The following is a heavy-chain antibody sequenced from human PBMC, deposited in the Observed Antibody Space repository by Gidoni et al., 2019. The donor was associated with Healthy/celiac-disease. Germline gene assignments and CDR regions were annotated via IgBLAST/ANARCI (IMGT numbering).Heavy chain of an antibody. J-gene: IGHJ5*02. CDR1: GGTFSSYA. Sequence: QVQLVQSGAEVKKPGSSVKVSCKASGGTFSSYAISWVRQAPGQGLEWMGGIIPIFGTANYAQKFQGRVTITADESTSTAYMELSSLRSEDTAVYYCARSKTDDILTGYYKYNWFDPWGQGTLVTVSS. V-gene: IGHV1-69*01. CDR3: ARSKTDDILTGYYKYNWFDP. D-gene: IGHD3-9*01. CDR2: IIPIFGTA.